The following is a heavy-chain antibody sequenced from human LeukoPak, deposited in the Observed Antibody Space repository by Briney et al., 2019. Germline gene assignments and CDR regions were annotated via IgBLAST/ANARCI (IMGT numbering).Heavy chain of an antibody. J-gene: IGHJ4*02. CDR1: GGSIGSYY. Sequence: SETLSLTCTVSGGSIGSYYWSWIRQPPGKGLEWIGYIYYSGSTNYNPSLKSRVTISVDTSKNQFSLKLSSVTAADTAVYYCARHRGDYYGSGSYRKGFDYWGQGTLVTVSS. CDR3: ARHRGDYYGSGSYRKGFDY. D-gene: IGHD3-10*01. CDR2: IYYSGST. V-gene: IGHV4-59*08.